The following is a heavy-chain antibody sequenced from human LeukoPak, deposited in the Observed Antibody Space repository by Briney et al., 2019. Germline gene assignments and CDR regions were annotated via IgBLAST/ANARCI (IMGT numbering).Heavy chain of an antibody. CDR1: GFSLTTTEVA. J-gene: IGHJ3*01. D-gene: IGHD3-10*01. CDR2: IYWDDDK. V-gene: IGHV2-5*02. CDR3: ARKGEGPGSFIF. Sequence: SGPTLFNPTQTLTLTCTFSGFSLTTTEVAVGWIRRPPGRVLEWLSLIYWDDDKRYSPSLKSRLSIIKDTSKNHVVLILANVDPVDTATYYCARKGEGPGSFIFWGQGTMVTVSS.